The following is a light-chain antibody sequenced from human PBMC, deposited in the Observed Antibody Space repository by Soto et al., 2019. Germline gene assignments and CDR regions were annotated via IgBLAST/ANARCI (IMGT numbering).Light chain of an antibody. J-gene: IGKJ3*01. CDR2: GAS. V-gene: IGKV3-15*01. Sequence: EIVMTQSPATLSVSPGERATLSCRASQSVSSNLAWYQQKPGQAPRLLIYGASTRATGIPARFSGSGSGTEFSLTISSLQSEDFAVYYCQQYNNCPFTFSPATKVDIK. CDR3: QQYNNCPFT. CDR1: QSVSSN.